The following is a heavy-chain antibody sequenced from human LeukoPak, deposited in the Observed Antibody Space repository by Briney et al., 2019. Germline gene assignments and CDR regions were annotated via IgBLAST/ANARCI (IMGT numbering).Heavy chain of an antibody. Sequence: PSETLSLTCTVSGGSIRTNLSYCGWIRQPPGKGLEWIGSMFYSGNTFYNPSLKSRVTISADASKNQFSLQLSSVTAADTAVYYCARHTLVTAISTYNWFDPWGPGILVTVSS. V-gene: IGHV4-39*01. J-gene: IGHJ5*02. CDR1: GGSIRTNLSY. D-gene: IGHD2-21*02. CDR2: MFYSGNT. CDR3: ARHTLVTAISTYNWFDP.